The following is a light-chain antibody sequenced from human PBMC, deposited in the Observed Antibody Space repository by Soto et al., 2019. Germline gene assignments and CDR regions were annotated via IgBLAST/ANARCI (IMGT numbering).Light chain of an antibody. CDR3: SSYTTFSTLV. J-gene: IGLJ3*02. Sequence: QSALTQPASVSGSPGQSVTISCTTTSSDFGAFNYVSWYQQVPGKAPKLPIYEVNQRPSGVPNRFSGSKSGNTASLTISWLQAEDEADYHCSSYTTFSTLVFGGGTKLTVL. CDR1: SSDFGAFNY. CDR2: EVN. V-gene: IGLV2-14*01.